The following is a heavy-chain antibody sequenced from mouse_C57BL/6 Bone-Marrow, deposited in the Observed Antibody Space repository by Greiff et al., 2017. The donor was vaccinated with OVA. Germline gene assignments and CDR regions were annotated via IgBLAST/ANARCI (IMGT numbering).Heavy chain of an antibody. CDR1: GFTFTDYY. D-gene: IGHD1-1*01. J-gene: IGHJ2*01. CDR3: ARWGRPYFDY. V-gene: IGHV7-3*01. CDR2: IRNKANGYTT. Sequence: EVKVEESGGGLVQPGGSLSLSCAASGFTFTDYYMSWVRQPPGKALEWLGFIRNKANGYTTEYSASVKGRFTISRDNSQSILYLQMNALRAEDSATYYCARWGRPYFDYWGQGTTLTVSS.